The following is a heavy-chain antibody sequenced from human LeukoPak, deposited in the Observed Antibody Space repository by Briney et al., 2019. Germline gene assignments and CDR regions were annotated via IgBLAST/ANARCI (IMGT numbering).Heavy chain of an antibody. CDR1: GYTFTSYA. J-gene: IGHJ4*02. CDR2: INAGNGNT. D-gene: IGHD5-18*01. Sequence: ASVKVSCKASGYTFTSYAMHWVRQAPGQRLEWMGWINAGNGNTKYSQKFQGRVTITRDTSASTAYMELSSLRSEDTAVYYCARATWLQLWSFDYWGQGTLVTVSS. CDR3: ARATWLQLWSFDY. V-gene: IGHV1-3*01.